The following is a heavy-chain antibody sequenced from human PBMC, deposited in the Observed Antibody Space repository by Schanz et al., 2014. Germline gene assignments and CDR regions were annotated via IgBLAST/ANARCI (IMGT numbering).Heavy chain of an antibody. CDR1: GFNSDDYA. CDR3: AKGSRSGSKVMDV. V-gene: IGHV3-9*02. J-gene: IGHJ6*03. D-gene: IGHD3-10*01. CDR2: IPWNGAAI. Sequence: VQLVESGGGLVQPGGSLRFSCTASGFNSDDYAMHWVRQAPGKGLEWVSNIPWNGAAIGYAGSVRGRFTISRDSAKNSLYLQMNSLRPEDTALYYCAKGSRSGSKVMDVWGKGTTVTVSS.